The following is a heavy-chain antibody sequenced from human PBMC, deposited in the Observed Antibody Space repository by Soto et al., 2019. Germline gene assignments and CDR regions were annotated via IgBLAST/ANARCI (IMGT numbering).Heavy chain of an antibody. D-gene: IGHD3-9*01. CDR1: GFSFSDFG. CDR3: ARGTWSTFSMTAPNLDY. V-gene: IGHV3-33*01. Sequence: QVQLVESGGGVVLPGRSLRLSCAASGFSFSDFGMYWVRQAPGKGLEWVAVMWHDGSNEHYGESVKGRFTISRDNSKDTLYLQMNSLRAEDTAVYYCARGTWSTFSMTAPNLDYWGQGTLVTVSS. CDR2: MWHDGSNE. J-gene: IGHJ4*02.